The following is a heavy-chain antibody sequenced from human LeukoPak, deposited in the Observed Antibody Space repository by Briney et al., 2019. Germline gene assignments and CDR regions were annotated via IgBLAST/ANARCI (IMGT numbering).Heavy chain of an antibody. CDR1: GFIFNNYA. CDR3: ATTSYFYGMAV. J-gene: IGHJ6*02. CDR2: ISWNSGSI. D-gene: IGHD1-1*01. V-gene: IGHV3-9*01. Sequence: GRSLRLSCAGSGFIFNNYAMHWVRQPPGKGLEWVSGISWNSGSIDYADSVKGRFTISRDNAKNSLYLQMNSLRVEDRAVYYCATTSYFYGMAVWGQGTTVTVSS.